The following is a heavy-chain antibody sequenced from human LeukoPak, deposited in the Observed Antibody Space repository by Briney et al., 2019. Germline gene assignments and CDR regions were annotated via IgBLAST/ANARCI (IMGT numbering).Heavy chain of an antibody. CDR3: ARGWNYAFRFDY. Sequence: PGGSLRLSCAASGFSFSDYWTTWVRQAPGKGPEWVAHIKQDGSEKYYVDSIKGRFTISRDNAKNLVYLQMNSLRAEDTAVYYCARGWNYAFRFDYWGQGTLVTVSS. J-gene: IGHJ4*02. V-gene: IGHV3-7*01. D-gene: IGHD1-7*01. CDR1: GFSFSDYW. CDR2: IKQDGSEK.